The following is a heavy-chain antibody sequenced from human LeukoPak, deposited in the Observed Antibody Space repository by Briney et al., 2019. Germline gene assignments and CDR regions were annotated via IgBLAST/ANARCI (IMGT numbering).Heavy chain of an antibody. J-gene: IGHJ4*02. CDR1: GCSFIDYY. CDR3: ARSQRVISRRMTTVTTPSFDY. Sequence: ASVKVSCKASGCSFIDYYMHWVRQAPGQGLEWMGWISPNSGDTNYAQKFQGRVTMTRDTSINTAYMEVSGLISDDTAAYYCARSQRVISRRMTTVTTPSFDYWGQGTLVTVSS. D-gene: IGHD4-17*01. CDR2: ISPNSGDT. V-gene: IGHV1-2*02.